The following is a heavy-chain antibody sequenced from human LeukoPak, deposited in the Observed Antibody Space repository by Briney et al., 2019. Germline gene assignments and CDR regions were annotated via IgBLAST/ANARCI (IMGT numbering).Heavy chain of an antibody. D-gene: IGHD2-2*01. CDR2: ISASGHYI. CDR1: GFTFGSLA. J-gene: IGHJ6*03. CDR3: ARDGSWGDYQFYFYMDV. Sequence: GGPLRLSCEASGFTFGSLAMSWVRQAPGKGLEWLSGISASGHYIYYADSVKGRLTISRDNAKNTLYIEMNSLRAEDTAVYYCARDGSWGDYQFYFYMDVWGKGTTVTVSS. V-gene: IGHV3-23*01.